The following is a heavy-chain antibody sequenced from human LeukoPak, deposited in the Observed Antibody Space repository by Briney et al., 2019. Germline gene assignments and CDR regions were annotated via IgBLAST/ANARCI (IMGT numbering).Heavy chain of an antibody. V-gene: IGHV3-30*03. CDR3: ARDREVRGRISSAFDY. D-gene: IGHD3-10*01. CDR1: GFTSSSYG. Sequence: GGSLRLSCAASGFTSSSYGMHWVRQAPGKGLEWVTVISYDGSNKYYADSVKGRFTISRDNSKNTLYLQMNSLRAEDTAVYYCARDREVRGRISSAFDYWGQGTLVTVSS. J-gene: IGHJ4*02. CDR2: ISYDGSNK.